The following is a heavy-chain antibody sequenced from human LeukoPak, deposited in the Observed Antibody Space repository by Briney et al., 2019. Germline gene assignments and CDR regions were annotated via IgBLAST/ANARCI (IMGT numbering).Heavy chain of an antibody. CDR2: ISAYNGNT. J-gene: IGHJ4*02. CDR3: ARDWSYYYDSSGYFDY. V-gene: IGHV1-18*01. CDR1: GYTFTSYG. D-gene: IGHD3-22*01. Sequence: ASVKVSCKASGYTFTSYGISWVRQAPGQGLEWMGWISAYNGNTNYAQKLQGRVTMTTDTSTSTAYMELRSLRSDDTAVYYCARDWSYYYDSSGYFDYWGQGTLVTVSS.